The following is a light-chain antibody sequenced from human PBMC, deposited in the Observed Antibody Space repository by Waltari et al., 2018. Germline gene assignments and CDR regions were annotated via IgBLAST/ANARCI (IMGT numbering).Light chain of an antibody. CDR3: QQRSNWLGT. J-gene: IGKJ1*01. Sequence: EIVLTQSPATLSLSPGERATLPCRASQSVSSYLAWYQQKPGQAPRLLIYDASNRATGIPARFSGSGSGTDFTLTISSLEPEDFAVYYCQQRSNWLGTFSQGTKVEIK. V-gene: IGKV3-11*01. CDR2: DAS. CDR1: QSVSSY.